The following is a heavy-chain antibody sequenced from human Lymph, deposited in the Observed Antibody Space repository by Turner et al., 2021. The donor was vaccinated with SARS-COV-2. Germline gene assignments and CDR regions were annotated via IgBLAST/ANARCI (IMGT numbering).Heavy chain of an antibody. CDR3: ATAPAAVVTGWFDP. V-gene: IGHV1-24*01. J-gene: IGHJ5*02. CDR2: VDPEGGET. Sequence: QFQLVQSGAEVKKRGASVQVSGKVSGFTLPDLSMHWVGQTPGKGLELMGGVDPEGGETIYAENCQGRVTMTEDTSTDKAYMDMSSLRSEDTAVYYCATAPAAVVTGWFDPWGQGTLVTVSS. D-gene: IGHD2-15*01. CDR1: GFTLPDLS.